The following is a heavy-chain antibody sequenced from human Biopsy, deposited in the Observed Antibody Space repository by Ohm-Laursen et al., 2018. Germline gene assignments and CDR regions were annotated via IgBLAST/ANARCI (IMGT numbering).Heavy chain of an antibody. CDR1: GFTFNNYW. Sequence: SLRLSCAASGFTFNNYWMHWVRQAPGKELVWVSRSNTDGSHTNYADSVKGRFTTSTDNAKNTLYLYMSSLTVEDTAVYFCARDASQGFDSWGQGTLVTVSS. CDR2: SNTDGSHT. J-gene: IGHJ5*01. V-gene: IGHV3-74*01. CDR3: ARDASQGFDS.